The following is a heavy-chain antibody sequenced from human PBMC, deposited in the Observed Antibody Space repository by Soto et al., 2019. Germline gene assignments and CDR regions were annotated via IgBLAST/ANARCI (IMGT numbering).Heavy chain of an antibody. Sequence: GVSLRLSCAASGFTFSSYAMHWVRQAPGKGLEWVAVISYDGSNKYYADSVKGRFTISRDNSKNTLYLQMNSLRAEDTAVYYCARDFAGGYDFWSGYPYAFDIWGQGTMVTVS. CDR1: GFTFSSYA. CDR3: ARDFAGGYDFWSGYPYAFDI. CDR2: ISYDGSNK. J-gene: IGHJ3*02. V-gene: IGHV3-30-3*01. D-gene: IGHD3-3*01.